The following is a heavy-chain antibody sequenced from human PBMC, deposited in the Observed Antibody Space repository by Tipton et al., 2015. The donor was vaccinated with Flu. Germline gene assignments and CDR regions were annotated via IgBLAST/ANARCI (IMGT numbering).Heavy chain of an antibody. D-gene: IGHD2-21*01. CDR1: GGSLSGYI. J-gene: IGHJ6*02. Sequence: TLSLTCDVHGGSLSGYIWTWIRQSPGEGLEWIGEVDHSGTTSYSPSLKNRVTMSVDSSKNQFLLKVKSMTAADTATYYCARSFRVAVIGGLDVWGQGTPVAVSS. CDR3: ARSFRVAVIGGLDV. V-gene: IGHV4-34*01. CDR2: VDHSGTT.